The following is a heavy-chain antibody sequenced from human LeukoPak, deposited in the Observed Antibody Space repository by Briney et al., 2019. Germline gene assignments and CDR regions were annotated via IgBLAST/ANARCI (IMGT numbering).Heavy chain of an antibody. J-gene: IGHJ4*02. CDR3: ARYSIWSWLYDY. V-gene: IGHV5-51*01. CDR2: IYPGDSDT. Sequence: ESLKISCRGSGDSFASYWIGWVRQMPGKDLEWMGIIYPGDSDTRYSPSFQGQVTISADKSISTAYLQWSSLKASDTAMYYCARYSIWSWLYDYWGQGTLVTVSS. D-gene: IGHD3-9*01. CDR1: GDSFASYW.